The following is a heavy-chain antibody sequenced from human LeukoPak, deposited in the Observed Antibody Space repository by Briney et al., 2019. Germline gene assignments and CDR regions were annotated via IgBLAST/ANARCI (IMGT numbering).Heavy chain of an antibody. J-gene: IGHJ4*02. D-gene: IGHD3-16*01. CDR3: AKDYAVGSIDY. V-gene: IGHV3-23*01. CDR2: ISRSGEST. Sequence: GGSLRLSCAASGFTFSGFAMSWIRQAPGKGLEWVSSISRSGESTFYADSVRGRFTISRDNSKNTVSLQMECLRAEDTALYYCAKDYAVGSIDYWGQGILVTVSS. CDR1: GFTFSGFA.